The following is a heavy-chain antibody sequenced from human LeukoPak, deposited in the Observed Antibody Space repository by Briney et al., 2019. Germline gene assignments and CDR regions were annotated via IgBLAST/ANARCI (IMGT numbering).Heavy chain of an antibody. CDR3: AREIPRLYCSSTSCSIDY. V-gene: IGHV3-30*02. CDR1: GFTFSSYG. CDR2: IRYDGSNK. J-gene: IGHJ4*02. Sequence: PGGSLRLSCAASGFTFSSYGMHWVRQAPGKGLEWVAFIRYDGSNKYYADSVKGRFTISRDNSKNTLYLQMNSLRAEDTAVYYCAREIPRLYCSSTSCSIDYWGQGTLVTVSS. D-gene: IGHD2-2*01.